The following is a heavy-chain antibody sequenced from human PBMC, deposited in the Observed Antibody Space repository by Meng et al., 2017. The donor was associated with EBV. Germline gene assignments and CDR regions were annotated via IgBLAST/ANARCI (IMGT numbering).Heavy chain of an antibody. J-gene: IGHJ4*02. CDR1: GAAVSVGTCH. CDR2: SDDGGTT. Sequence: QVQRQWSGPWLVQPAGARALTVTGAGAAVSVGTCHWSGVRQPPGKERQGRGGSDDGGTTIYNPSLKSRVTIFLDTSRNQFSLGLMSVTTADTAVYYCAKSSSSTPGVVDSWGQGTLVTVSS. D-gene: IGHD2-2*01. CDR3: AKSSSSTPGVVDS. V-gene: IGHV4-61*01.